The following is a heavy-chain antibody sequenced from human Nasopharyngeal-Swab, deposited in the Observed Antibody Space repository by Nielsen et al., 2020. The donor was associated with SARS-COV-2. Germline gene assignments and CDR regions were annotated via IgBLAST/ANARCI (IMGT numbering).Heavy chain of an antibody. CDR2: ISSSSYI. CDR1: GFTFSSYS. Sequence: GESLNISCAASGFTFSSYSMNWVRQAPGKGLEWVSSISSSSYIYYADSVKGRFTISRDNAKNSLYLQMNSLRAEDTAVYYCAREAPPRKGGSHYYYYYYMDVWGKGTTVTVSS. D-gene: IGHD1-26*01. V-gene: IGHV3-21*01. J-gene: IGHJ6*03. CDR3: AREAPPRKGGSHYYYYYYMDV.